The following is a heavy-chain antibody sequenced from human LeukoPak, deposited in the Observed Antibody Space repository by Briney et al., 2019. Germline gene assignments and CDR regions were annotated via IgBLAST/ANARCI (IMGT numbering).Heavy chain of an antibody. J-gene: IGHJ6*02. V-gene: IGHV3-20*04. CDR3: ARGRGELRRSSGYGMDV. CDR1: GFTFSSYA. D-gene: IGHD3-10*01. CDR2: INWNGGST. Sequence: GGSLRLSCAASGFTFSSYAMSWVRQAPGKGLEWVSGINWNGGSTGYADSVKGRFTISRDNAKNSLYLQMDSLRAEDTAVYYCARGRGELRRSSGYGMDVWGQGTTVTVSS.